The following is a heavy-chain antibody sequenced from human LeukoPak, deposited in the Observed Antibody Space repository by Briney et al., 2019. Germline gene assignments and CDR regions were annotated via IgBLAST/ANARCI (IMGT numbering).Heavy chain of an antibody. CDR1: GYTFTSYA. Sequence: GASMKVSCKASGYTFTSYAMHWVRQAPGQRLEWMGWINAGNGNTKYSQKFQGRVTMTRDTSTSTVYMELSSLRSEDTAVYYCARVRAKATISGAFDIWGQGTMVTVSS. V-gene: IGHV1-3*01. D-gene: IGHD5-24*01. CDR2: INAGNGNT. CDR3: ARVRAKATISGAFDI. J-gene: IGHJ3*02.